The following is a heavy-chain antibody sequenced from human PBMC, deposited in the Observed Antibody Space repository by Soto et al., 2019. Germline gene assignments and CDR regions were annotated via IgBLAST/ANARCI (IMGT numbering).Heavy chain of an antibody. CDR1: GFTFSSYA. D-gene: IGHD3-3*02. CDR3: ARGAFHNYYVDY. J-gene: IGHJ4*02. Sequence: GGSLRLSCAGSGFTFSSYAMSWVRQAPGKGLEWVSRIKGDESSTSSADSVKGRFTISRDNAKNTLYLHMNSLRADDTAVYYCARGAFHNYYVDYWGQGTLVTVSS. CDR2: IKGDESST. V-gene: IGHV3-74*01.